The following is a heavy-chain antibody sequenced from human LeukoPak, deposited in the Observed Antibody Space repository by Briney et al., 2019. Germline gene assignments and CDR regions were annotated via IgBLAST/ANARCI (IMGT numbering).Heavy chain of an antibody. D-gene: IGHD2-15*01. V-gene: IGHV3-21*01. Sequence: GGSLRLSCEASGFTFTTYSMTWVRQAPGKGLEWVSIISSGSSAIFSADALKGRFTISRDDAKNLLYLDMNSLRAEDTAVYYCARTYGSGSLDYGGQGTLVTVSS. J-gene: IGHJ4*02. CDR1: GFTFTTYS. CDR2: ISSGSSAI. CDR3: ARTYGSGSLDY.